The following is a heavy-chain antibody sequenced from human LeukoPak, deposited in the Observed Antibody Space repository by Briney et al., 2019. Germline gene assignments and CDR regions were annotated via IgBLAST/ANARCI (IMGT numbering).Heavy chain of an antibody. CDR1: GYTLTELS. D-gene: IGHD6-13*01. CDR3: ARGGVKGSSWYEVPYP. CDR2: FDPEDGET. Sequence: ASVKVSCKVSGYTLTELSMHWVRQAPGKGLEWMGGFDPEDGETIYAQKFQGRVTMTEDTSTDTAYMELRSLRSDDTAVYYCARGGVKGSSWYEVPYPWGQGTLVTVSS. V-gene: IGHV1-24*01. J-gene: IGHJ5*02.